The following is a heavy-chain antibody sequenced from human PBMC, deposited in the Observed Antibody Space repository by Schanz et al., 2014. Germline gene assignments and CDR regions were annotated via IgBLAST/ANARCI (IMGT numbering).Heavy chain of an antibody. V-gene: IGHV3-30*03. D-gene: IGHD3-10*01. CDR1: GFTISSYS. CDR3: ASGVHVSSLQKGLQF. J-gene: IGHJ1*01. CDR2: ISYDGRNK. Sequence: VHLVESGGGLVKRGGSLRLSCAASGFTISSYSMNWVRQAPGKGLEWVAVISYDGRNKYYADSVKGRFTISRDNSKNTLYLQMNSLRAEDTAVYYCASGVHVSSLQKGLQFWGRGTLVIVSS.